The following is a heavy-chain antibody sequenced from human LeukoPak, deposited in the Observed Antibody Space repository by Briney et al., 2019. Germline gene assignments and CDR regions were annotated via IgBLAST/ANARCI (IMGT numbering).Heavy chain of an antibody. CDR1: GFTFSSYA. CDR2: ISYDGSNK. J-gene: IGHJ4*02. Sequence: GGSLRLSCAASGFTFSSYAMHWVRQAPGKGLEWVAVISYDGSNKYYADSVKGRFTISRDNSENTLYLQMNSLRAEDTAVYYCARDCSSTSCDWGQGTLVTVSS. CDR3: ARDCSSTSCD. V-gene: IGHV3-30*04. D-gene: IGHD2-2*01.